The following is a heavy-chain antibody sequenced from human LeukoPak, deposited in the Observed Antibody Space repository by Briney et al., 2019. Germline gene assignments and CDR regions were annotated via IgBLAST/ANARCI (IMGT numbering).Heavy chain of an antibody. J-gene: IGHJ6*03. Sequence: ASVKVSSRASAYTSIGYYITRVRQAPAQGLEWMGWNNPNSGGTNYAPKSQGRVTMTRDTSISTVYMELRRLRTDDTAVYYCARGGYGGNVIRDYMDVWGKGTTVTASS. CDR3: ARGGYGGNVIRDYMDV. V-gene: IGHV1-2*02. CDR1: AYTSIGYY. D-gene: IGHD4-23*01. CDR2: NNPNSGGT.